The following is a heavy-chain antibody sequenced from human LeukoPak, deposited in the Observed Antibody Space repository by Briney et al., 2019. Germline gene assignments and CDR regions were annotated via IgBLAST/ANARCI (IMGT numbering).Heavy chain of an antibody. J-gene: IGHJ4*01. Sequence: SETLSLTCSVSGGSISTSSYYWGWIRQPPGKGLEWIGAIYYSGNNFYNPSLESRVTISVDTSKNQFSLKMISVTAADTSVYYCASLDAYNKFFEDWGQGTLVTVSS. CDR2: IYYSGNN. CDR1: GGSISTSSYY. D-gene: IGHD5-24*01. CDR3: ASLDAYNKFFED. V-gene: IGHV4-39*07.